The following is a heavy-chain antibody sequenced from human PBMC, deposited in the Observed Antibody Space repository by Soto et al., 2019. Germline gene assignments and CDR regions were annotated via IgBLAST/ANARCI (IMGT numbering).Heavy chain of an antibody. V-gene: IGHV3-30*18. CDR1: GCTFIIYS. D-gene: IGHD3-22*01. CDR3: AKDPMSSGYYDY. Sequence: GGSLRLSCAASGCTFIIYSMHWVRQAPGKGREGGAVKSYDGSNKDNADSVKGRFTISRDNSKNTLYLQMNSPGAEDTAVYYCAKDPMSSGYYDYWGQGTLVTVSS. J-gene: IGHJ4*02. CDR2: KSYDGSNK.